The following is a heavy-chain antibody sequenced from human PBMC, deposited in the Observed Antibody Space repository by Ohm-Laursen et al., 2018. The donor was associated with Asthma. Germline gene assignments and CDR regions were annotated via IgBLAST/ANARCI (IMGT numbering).Heavy chain of an antibody. J-gene: IGHJ3*02. CDR1: GFTFSSHA. CDR3: ARRDFSGGDTNAAFDI. V-gene: IGHV3-30*04. D-gene: IGHD2-21*02. CDR2: ISSAETYK. Sequence: SLRLSCAASGFTFSSHAMSWVRQAPGKGLEWVAIISSAETYKNYANSVKGRFTISKDNSKNTLFLQMNSLRPDDTAVYYCARRDFSGGDTNAAFDIWGQGTMVAVSS.